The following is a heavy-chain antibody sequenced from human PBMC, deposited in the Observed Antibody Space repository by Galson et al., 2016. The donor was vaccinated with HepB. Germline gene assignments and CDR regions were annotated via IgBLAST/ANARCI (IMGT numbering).Heavy chain of an antibody. J-gene: IGHJ6*02. CDR1: GGSFNTDI. Sequence: SVKVSCKASGGSFNTDIMNWVRQAPGQGLEWMGGITPFLGTVDLAQKFQGRVTITADESTSTVYMELSSLTSEDTAIYYCARCPPVDLGLDVWGQGTTVTVSS. D-gene: IGHD3/OR15-3a*01. CDR3: ARCPPVDLGLDV. CDR2: ITPFLGTV. V-gene: IGHV1-69*13.